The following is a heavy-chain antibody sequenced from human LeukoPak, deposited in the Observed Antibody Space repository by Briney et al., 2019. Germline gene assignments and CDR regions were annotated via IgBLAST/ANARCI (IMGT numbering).Heavy chain of an antibody. CDR1: GGSFTDYY. V-gene: IGHV4-34*01. CDR2: IHHRAGA. J-gene: IGHJ4*02. D-gene: IGHD3-22*01. CDR3: ARGKGGRPIRGYYDSSGYYYLDY. Sequence: PSETLSLTCAVYGGSFTDYYWSWIRHLPGKGLEWIGEIHHRAGANYNPSLWGRVTISADTSKNQFSLKLSSVTAADTAVYYCARGKGGRPIRGYYDSSGYYYLDYWGQGTLVTVSS.